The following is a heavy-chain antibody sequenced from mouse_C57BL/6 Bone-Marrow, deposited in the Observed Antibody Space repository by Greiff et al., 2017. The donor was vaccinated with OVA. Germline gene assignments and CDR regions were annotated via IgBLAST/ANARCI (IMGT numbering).Heavy chain of an antibody. Sequence: EVQLQESGEGLVKPGGSLKLSCAASGFTFSSYAMSWVRQTPEKRLEWVAYISSGGDYIYYADTVKGRFTISRDNARNTLYLQMSSLKSEDTAMYYCTRDDPSYYDYDGAMDYWGQGTSVTVSS. CDR1: GFTFSSYA. CDR2: ISSGGDYI. J-gene: IGHJ4*01. V-gene: IGHV5-9-1*02. CDR3: TRDDPSYYDYDGAMDY. D-gene: IGHD2-4*01.